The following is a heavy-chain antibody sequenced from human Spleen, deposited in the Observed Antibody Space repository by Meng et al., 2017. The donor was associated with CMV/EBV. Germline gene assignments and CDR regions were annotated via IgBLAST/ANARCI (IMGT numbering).Heavy chain of an antibody. CDR2: INPSDGST. J-gene: IGHJ4*02. CDR1: GYTFTSYY. CDR3: ARRYSSGWYYFDC. Sequence: KASGYTFTSYYMHWGRQAPGQGLEWMGIINPSDGSTSYAQKFQGRVTMTRDTSTSTVYMELSSLRSEDTAVYYCARRYSSGWYYFDCWGQGTLVTVSS. V-gene: IGHV1-46*01. D-gene: IGHD6-19*01.